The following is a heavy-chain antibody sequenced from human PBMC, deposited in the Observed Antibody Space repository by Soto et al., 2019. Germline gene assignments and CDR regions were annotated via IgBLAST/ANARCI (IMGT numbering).Heavy chain of an antibody. Sequence: QVQLQQWGAGLLKPSETLSLTCAVYGGSFSGYYWSWIRQPPGKGLEWIGEINHSGSTNYNPSLKSRVTISVDTSKNQLSLKLSSVTAADTAVYYCARGAIRMSGWPFFDYWGQGTLVTVSS. V-gene: IGHV4-34*01. J-gene: IGHJ4*02. CDR2: INHSGST. CDR3: ARGAIRMSGWPFFDY. D-gene: IGHD6-19*01. CDR1: GGSFSGYY.